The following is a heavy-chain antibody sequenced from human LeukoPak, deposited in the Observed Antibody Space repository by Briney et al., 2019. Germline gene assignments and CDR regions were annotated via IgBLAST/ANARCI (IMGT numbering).Heavy chain of an antibody. D-gene: IGHD1-14*01. CDR2: IGLDGST. V-gene: IGHV4-34*01. CDR3: VRRRKSNDN. J-gene: IGHJ4*02. CDR1: GGSFSGYF. Sequence: PSETLSLTCAVYGGSFSGYFWIWVRQPPGKGLEWIGEIGLDGSTTYNPSLKSRVTISVDTSKTQFSLKLTSVAAADTAVYYCVRRRKSNDNWGQGTLVTVSS.